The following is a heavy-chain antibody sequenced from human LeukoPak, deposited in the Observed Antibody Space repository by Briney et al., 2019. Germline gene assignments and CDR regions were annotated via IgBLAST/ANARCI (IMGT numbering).Heavy chain of an antibody. V-gene: IGHV4-39*01. CDR2: IYYSGST. CDR3: AKLYFHGSSEWDY. J-gene: IGHJ4*02. CDR1: GGSISKTSLY. Sequence: SETLSLTCTVSGGSISKTSLYWGWIRQPPGKGLEWIGSIYYSGSTYYNPSLESRVTISVDTSKNQFSLKLSSVTAADTAVYYCAKLYFHGSSEWDYWGQGTLVTVSS. D-gene: IGHD3-22*01.